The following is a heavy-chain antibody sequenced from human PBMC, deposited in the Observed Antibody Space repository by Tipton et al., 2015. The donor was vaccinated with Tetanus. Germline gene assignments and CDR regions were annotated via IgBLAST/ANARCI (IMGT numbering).Heavy chain of an antibody. J-gene: IGHJ2*01. CDR2: IYPGDSDT. CDR1: GYSFNIYW. D-gene: IGHD7-27*01. Sequence: QLVQSGAEVKKPGESLKISCQGSGYSFNIYWIAWVRQMPGKGLEWMGIIYPGDSDTRYSPSFQGQVTISADKSISTAYLQWSTLQASDTAMCYCARRLGPYTGDQIWHFDLWGRGTLVTVSS. V-gene: IGHV5-51*01. CDR3: ARRLGPYTGDQIWHFDL.